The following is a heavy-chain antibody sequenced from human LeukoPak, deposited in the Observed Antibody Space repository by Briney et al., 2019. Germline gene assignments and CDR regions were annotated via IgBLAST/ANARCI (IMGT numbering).Heavy chain of an antibody. CDR1: GFTVSSNY. V-gene: IGHV3-66*01. CDR3: ARDNGWLGEFLDYYYYYGMDV. Sequence: GGSLRLSCAASGFTVSSNYMSWVRQAPGKGLEWVSVIYSGGSTYYADSVKGRFTISRDNSKNTLYLQMNSLRAEDTAVYYCARDNGWLGEFLDYYYYYGMDVWGQGTTVTVSS. J-gene: IGHJ6*02. CDR2: IYSGGST. D-gene: IGHD3-10*01.